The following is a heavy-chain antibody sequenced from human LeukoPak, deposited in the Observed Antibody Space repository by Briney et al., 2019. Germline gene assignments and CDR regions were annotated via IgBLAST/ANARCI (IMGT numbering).Heavy chain of an antibody. J-gene: IGHJ4*02. CDR2: ISYDGSNK. CDR3: TTGSAKMGASSGLELDY. CDR1: GFTFSSYG. D-gene: IGHD1-26*01. Sequence: GGSLRLSCAASGFTFSSYGMHWVRQAPGKGLEWVAVISYDGSNKYYADSVKGRFTISRDNSKNTLYLQMNSLRAEDTAVYYCTTGSAKMGASSGLELDYWGQGTLVTVSS. V-gene: IGHV3-30*03.